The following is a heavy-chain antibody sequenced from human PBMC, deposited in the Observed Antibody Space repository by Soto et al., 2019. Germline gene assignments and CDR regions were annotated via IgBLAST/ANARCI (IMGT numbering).Heavy chain of an antibody. CDR3: ARAYYDILTGQNLYGMDV. V-gene: IGHV3-33*01. Sequence: QVQLVESGGGVVQPGRSLRLSCAASGFTFSSYGMHWVRQAPGKGLEWVAVIWYDGSNKYYADSVKGRFIISRDNSKNTLYLQMNSLRAEDTAVYYCARAYYDILTGQNLYGMDVWGQGTTVTVSS. D-gene: IGHD3-9*01. CDR1: GFTFSSYG. J-gene: IGHJ6*02. CDR2: IWYDGSNK.